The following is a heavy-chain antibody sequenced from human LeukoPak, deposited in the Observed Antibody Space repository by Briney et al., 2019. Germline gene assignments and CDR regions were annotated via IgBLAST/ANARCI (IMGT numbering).Heavy chain of an antibody. CDR1: GFTFSSYG. CDR3: AKTRLGAARYYFDY. Sequence: GGSLRLSCAAAGFTFSSYGMHCVRQPPGKGLEWVAFIRYDGSNKYYADSVTGRFTISRDNSKNTLYLQMNSLRAEDTAVYYCAKTRLGAARYYFDYWGQGTLVTVSS. D-gene: IGHD3-16*01. V-gene: IGHV3-30*02. CDR2: IRYDGSNK. J-gene: IGHJ4*02.